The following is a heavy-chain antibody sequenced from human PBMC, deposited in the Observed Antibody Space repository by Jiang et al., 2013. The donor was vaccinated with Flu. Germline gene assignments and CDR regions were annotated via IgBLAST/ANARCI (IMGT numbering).Heavy chain of an antibody. CDR3: ARKQNYYDSSGYYSPAFDI. J-gene: IGHJ3*02. D-gene: IGHD3-22*01. CDR1: GGSISSYY. CDR2: IYYSGNT. V-gene: IGHV4-59*12. Sequence: ETLSLTCTVSGGSISSYYWSWIRQPPGKGLEWIGNIYYSGNTNYNPSLESRVTISEDTSKNQFSLKLSSVTAADTAVYYCARKQNYYDSSGYYSPAFDIWGQGTMVTVSS.